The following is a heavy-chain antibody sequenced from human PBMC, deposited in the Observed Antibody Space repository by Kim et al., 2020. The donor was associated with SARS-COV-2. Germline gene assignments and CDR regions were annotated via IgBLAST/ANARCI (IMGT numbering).Heavy chain of an antibody. D-gene: IGHD2-15*01. V-gene: IGHV3-23*03. J-gene: IGHJ6*02. CDR3: AKDPGFCGGGNCYAWDSMDV. CDR1: GFNFNNYA. CDR2: IYSKDGTT. Sequence: GGSLRLSCAASGFNFNNYAMSWVRQAPGKGLEWVSVIYSKDGTTYYADSVKGRFTISRDNSKNTLYLQMNGLRAEDTAVYFCAKDPGFCGGGNCYAWDSMDVWGQGTTVTVSS.